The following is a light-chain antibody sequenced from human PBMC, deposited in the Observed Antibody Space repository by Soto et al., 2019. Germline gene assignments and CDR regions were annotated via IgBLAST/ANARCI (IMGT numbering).Light chain of an antibody. CDR2: SAS. Sequence: DIQMTQSPPSLSASVGDRVTITCRASQGIGNSLAWYQQKPGTDPKLLIYSASTLQSGVPSRFSGSGSGTDFTLTISSLQPEDVAAYYCQKYNTFPVTFGQGTRLEIK. CDR1: QGIGNS. CDR3: QKYNTFPVT. V-gene: IGKV1-27*01. J-gene: IGKJ5*01.